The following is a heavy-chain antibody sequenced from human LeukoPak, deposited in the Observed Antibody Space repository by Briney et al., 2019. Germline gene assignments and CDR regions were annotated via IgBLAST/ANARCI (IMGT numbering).Heavy chain of an antibody. CDR1: GYSFTSYW. Sequence: ESLKISCNGSGYSFTSYWIGWVRQMPGKGLEWMGIIYPGDSDTRYSPSFQGQVTISADKSISTAYLQWSSLKASDTAMYYCAGGGLSSGWNGNWFDPWGQGTLVTVSS. D-gene: IGHD6-19*01. J-gene: IGHJ5*02. CDR2: IYPGDSDT. V-gene: IGHV5-51*01. CDR3: AGGGLSSGWNGNWFDP.